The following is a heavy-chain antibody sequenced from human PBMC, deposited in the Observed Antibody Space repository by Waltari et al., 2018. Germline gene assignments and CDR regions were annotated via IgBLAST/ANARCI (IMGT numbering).Heavy chain of an antibody. V-gene: IGHV4-59*01. CDR1: GGSISSYY. J-gene: IGHJ5*02. Sequence: QVQLQESGPGLVKPSETLSLTCTVSGGSISSYYWSWIRQPPGKGLEWIGYIYYSGSTNYNPSLKSRGTISVDTSKNQFSLKLSSVTAADTAVYYCARGTIELAPWGQGTLVTVSS. CDR2: IYYSGST. CDR3: ARGTIELAP. D-gene: IGHD1-1*01.